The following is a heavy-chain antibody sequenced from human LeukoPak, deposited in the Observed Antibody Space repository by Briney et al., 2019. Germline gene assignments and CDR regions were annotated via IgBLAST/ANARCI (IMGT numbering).Heavy chain of an antibody. CDR2: IYYSGST. V-gene: IGHV4-59*01. Sequence: SETLSLTCSVSGGSITTYYWNWIRQPPGEGLEWIGYIYYSGSTYYNPSPQSRVTISLDTSKNQFSLRLSSVTAADTAVYYCARSYLPTSLVAFDIWGQGTMVTVSS. D-gene: IGHD2-8*01. J-gene: IGHJ3*02. CDR1: GGSITTYY. CDR3: ARSYLPTSLVAFDI.